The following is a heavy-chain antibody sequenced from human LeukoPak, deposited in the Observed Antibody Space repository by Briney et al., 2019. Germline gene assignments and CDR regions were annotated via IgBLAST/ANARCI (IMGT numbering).Heavy chain of an antibody. J-gene: IGHJ4*02. V-gene: IGHV3-66*01. Sequence: RGSLRLSCAASGFTVSSNYMSWVRQAPGKGLEWVSVIYSGGSTYYADSVKGRFTISRDNSKNTLYLQMNSLRAEDTAVYYCARDGSGYGSGSQAPFDYWGQGTLVTVSS. CDR2: IYSGGST. CDR3: ARDGSGYGSGSQAPFDY. CDR1: GFTVSSNY. D-gene: IGHD3-10*01.